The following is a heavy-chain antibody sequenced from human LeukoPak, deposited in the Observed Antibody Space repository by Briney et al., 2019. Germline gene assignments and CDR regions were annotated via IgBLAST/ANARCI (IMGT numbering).Heavy chain of an antibody. CDR3: ARAVGDYYDSSGSTYDY. D-gene: IGHD3-22*01. J-gene: IGHJ4*02. V-gene: IGHV1-69*13. CDR2: IIPIFGTA. CDR1: GGTFSSYA. Sequence: SVKVSCKASGGTFSSYAISWVRQAPGQGLEWMGGIIPIFGTANYAQKFQGRVTITADESTSTAYMELSSLRSEDTAVYYCARAVGDYYDSSGSTYDYWGQGTLVTVSS.